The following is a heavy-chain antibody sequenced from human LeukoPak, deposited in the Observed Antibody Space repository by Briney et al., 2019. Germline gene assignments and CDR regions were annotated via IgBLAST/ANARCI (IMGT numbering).Heavy chain of an antibody. Sequence: PSETLSLTCTVSGGSISSNYMSWVRQAPGKGLEWVSVLYSGGSTYYADSVKGRFTISRDNAKNSLYLQMNSLRVEDTAVYYCAGPLASPYFHHWGQGTLVTVSS. CDR3: AGPLASPYFHH. CDR2: LYSGGST. V-gene: IGHV3-53*01. J-gene: IGHJ1*01. CDR1: GGSISSNY.